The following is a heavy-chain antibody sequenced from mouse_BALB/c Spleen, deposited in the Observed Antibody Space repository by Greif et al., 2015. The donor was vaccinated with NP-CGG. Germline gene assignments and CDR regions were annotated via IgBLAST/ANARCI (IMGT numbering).Heavy chain of an antibody. CDR3: TRGGNYAMDY. V-gene: IGHV5-6-4*01. J-gene: IGHJ4*01. CDR1: GFIFSSYT. D-gene: IGHD2-14*01. CDR2: ISSGGSYT. Sequence: DVKLVESGGGLVKPGGSLKLSCAASGFIFSSYTMSWVRQTPEKRLEWVATISSGGSYTYYPDSVKGRFTISRDNAKNTLYLQMSSLKSEDTAMYYCTRGGNYAMDYWGQGTSVTVSS.